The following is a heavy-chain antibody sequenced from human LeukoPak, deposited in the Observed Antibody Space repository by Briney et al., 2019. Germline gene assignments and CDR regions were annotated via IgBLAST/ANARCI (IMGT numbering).Heavy chain of an antibody. CDR1: GFTFSSYA. CDR2: ISSNGGST. D-gene: IGHD6-13*01. V-gene: IGHV3-64*01. J-gene: IGHJ4*02. CDR3: ARDFTAAPPAD. Sequence: GGSLRLSCAASGFTFSSYAMRWVRQAPGKGLEYVSAISSNGGSTYYANSVKGRFTISRDNSKNTLYLQMGSLRAEDMAVYYCARDFTAAPPADWGQGTLVTVSS.